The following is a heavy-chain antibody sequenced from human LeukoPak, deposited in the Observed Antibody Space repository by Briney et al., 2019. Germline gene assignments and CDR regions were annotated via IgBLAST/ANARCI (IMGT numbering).Heavy chain of an antibody. CDR3: AKGKRLLDY. V-gene: IGHV3-23*01. Sequence: GGSLRLSCAASGFTFSSYSMTWVRQAPGKGLEWISGISGSGSSTYYADSVKGRFTISRDNFKNTLYLQMNSLRAEDTAVYYCAKGKRLLDYWGQGTLVTVST. J-gene: IGHJ4*02. CDR1: GFTFSSYS. D-gene: IGHD6-25*01. CDR2: ISGSGSST.